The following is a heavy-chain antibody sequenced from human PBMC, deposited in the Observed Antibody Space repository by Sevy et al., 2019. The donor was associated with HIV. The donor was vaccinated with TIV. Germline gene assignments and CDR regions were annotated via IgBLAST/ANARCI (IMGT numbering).Heavy chain of an antibody. D-gene: IGHD6-19*01. J-gene: IGHJ6*02. CDR1: GFTFSSYG. V-gene: IGHV3-30*02. CDR2: IRYDGSIK. Sequence: GGSLRLSCAASGFTFSSYGMHWVRQAPGKGLEWVAFIRYDGSIKYYADSVKGRFTISRDNSKNTLYLQMNSLRAEDTAVYYCAKDRIAVAGHYYYYYGMDVWGQGTTVTVSS. CDR3: AKDRIAVAGHYYYYYGMDV.